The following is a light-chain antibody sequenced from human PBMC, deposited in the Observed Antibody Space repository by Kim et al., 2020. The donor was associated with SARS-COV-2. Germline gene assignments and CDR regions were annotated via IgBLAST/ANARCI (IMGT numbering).Light chain of an antibody. CDR2: KVS. V-gene: IGKV1-5*03. J-gene: IGKJ1*01. CDR1: QSLDNW. Sequence: ASVGERVTVTCRARQSLDNWLAWYQQKTGTAPKLLIYKVSNLESGVSLRFSGSGYGTEFTLITSSLQTVDFAPYYCPHYTTYPRTFGQGTKV. CDR3: PHYTTYPRT.